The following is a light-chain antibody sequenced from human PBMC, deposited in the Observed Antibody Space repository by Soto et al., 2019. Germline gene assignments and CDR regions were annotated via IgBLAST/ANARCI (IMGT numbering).Light chain of an antibody. Sequence: QLVLTQPASVSGSPGQSITISCTGTGSDVGNYNLVSWFLQHPGKAPKLLIFEGTKRPSGVSNRFSGSKSGNTASLTISGLQAEDEADYFCCSYAGSSTLLFGGGTKLTVL. CDR1: GSDVGNYNL. CDR3: CSYAGSSTLL. CDR2: EGT. J-gene: IGLJ2*01. V-gene: IGLV2-23*01.